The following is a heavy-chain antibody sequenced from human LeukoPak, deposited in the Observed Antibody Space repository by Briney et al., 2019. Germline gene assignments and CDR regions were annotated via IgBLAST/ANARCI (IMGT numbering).Heavy chain of an antibody. CDR1: GFTFRSYG. D-gene: IGHD3-16*01. J-gene: IGHJ6*02. CDR3: ARVQGKGDYYNVDG. V-gene: IGHV3-33*01. Sequence: PGGSLRLSCAACGFTFRSYGMHWVRQAPGKGLEWVAVIWYDGSNKYYADSVKGRFTISRDNSKNTLYLQMNSLRAEDTAVYYCARVQGKGDYYNVDGWGQGTTVTVSS. CDR2: IWYDGSNK.